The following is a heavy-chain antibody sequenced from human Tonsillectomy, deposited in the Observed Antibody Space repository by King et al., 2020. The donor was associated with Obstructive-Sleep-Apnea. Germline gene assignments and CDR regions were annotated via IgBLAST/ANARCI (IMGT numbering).Heavy chain of an antibody. J-gene: IGHJ4*02. V-gene: IGHV1-2*02. Sequence: QLVQSGAEVKKPGASVKVSCKASGYTFTGYFIHWVRQAPGQGLEWVGWISPNNGAPKYAQKFQGRVTITRDTSISTAYMDLTRLRADDTAIYYCARDMSAYDSTSPAYWGQGTLVTVSS. CDR2: ISPNNGAP. CDR3: ARDMSAYDSTSPAY. D-gene: IGHD3-10*01. CDR1: GYTFTGYF.